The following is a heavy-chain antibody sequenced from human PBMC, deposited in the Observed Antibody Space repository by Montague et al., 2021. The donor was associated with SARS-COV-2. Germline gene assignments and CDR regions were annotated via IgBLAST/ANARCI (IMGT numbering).Heavy chain of an antibody. V-gene: IGHV4-39*01. J-gene: IGHJ4*02. CDR1: GGSISSSSYY. Sequence: SETLSLICTVSGGSISSSSYYWAWIRQPPGKGLEWIGSIYYRGSTYYNPSLKSRVIISVDTSKNQLSLKLSSVTAADTAVYYCATQEDPSGWIPGPFDLWGQGTLLTVSS. D-gene: IGHD6-19*01. CDR3: ATQEDPSGWIPGPFDL. CDR2: IYYRGST.